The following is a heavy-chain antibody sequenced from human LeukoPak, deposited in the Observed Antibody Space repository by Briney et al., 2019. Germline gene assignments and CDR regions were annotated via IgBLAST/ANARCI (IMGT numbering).Heavy chain of an antibody. CDR2: IKEDGSEK. V-gene: IGHV3-7*01. D-gene: IGHD3-22*01. J-gene: IGHJ4*02. Sequence: GRSLRLSCAASGFTFDDYAMHWVRQAPGKGLEWVANIKEDGSEKYYGDSVKGRFTISRDNAKNSLYLQMNSLRAEDTAVYYCARDSSGYQWGQGTLVTVSS. CDR3: ARDSSGYQ. CDR1: GFTFDDYA.